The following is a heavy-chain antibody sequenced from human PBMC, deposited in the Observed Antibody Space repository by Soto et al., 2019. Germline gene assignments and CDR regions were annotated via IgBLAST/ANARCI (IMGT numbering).Heavy chain of an antibody. CDR3: ARGQYCSSTSCYRGAFDI. CDR2: INHSGSS. D-gene: IGHD2-2*01. Sequence: QVQLQQWGAGLLKPSETLSRTCAVYGGSFSGYYWSWIRQPPGKGLEWIGEINHSGSSNYNPSLKSRVTMSVDTSKNQFSMELSSVTAADTAVYYFARGQYCSSTSCYRGAFDIWAQGTTVTVSS. CDR1: GGSFSGYY. V-gene: IGHV4-34*01. J-gene: IGHJ3*02.